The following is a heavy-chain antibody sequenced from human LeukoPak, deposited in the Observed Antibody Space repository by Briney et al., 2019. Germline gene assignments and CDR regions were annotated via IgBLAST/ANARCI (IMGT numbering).Heavy chain of an antibody. Sequence: SETLSLTCTVSGASISRNYWSWIRQPPGKGLEWIGYINYIGSSHYNPSLESRVTISVDKSKNQFSLKLSSVTAADTAVYYCAREVAAAGYYYYYYMDVWGKGTTVTVSS. D-gene: IGHD6-13*01. J-gene: IGHJ6*03. CDR3: AREVAAAGYYYYYYMDV. CDR1: GASISRNY. CDR2: INYIGSS. V-gene: IGHV4-59*12.